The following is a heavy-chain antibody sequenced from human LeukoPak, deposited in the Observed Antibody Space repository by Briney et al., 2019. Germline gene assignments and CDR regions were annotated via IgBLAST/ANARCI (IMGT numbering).Heavy chain of an antibody. J-gene: IGHJ6*03. D-gene: IGHD6-19*01. CDR2: MNPNSGNT. CDR1: GYTFTSYD. CDR3: ARGYSSGWYGWVHSGGYYYYMDV. Sequence: GASVKVSCKASGYTFTSYDINWVRQATGQGLEWMGWMNPNSGNTGYAQKFQGRVTITRNTSISTAYMELSSLRSEDTAVYYCARGYSSGWYGWVHSGGYYYYMDVWGKGTTVTVSS. V-gene: IGHV1-8*03.